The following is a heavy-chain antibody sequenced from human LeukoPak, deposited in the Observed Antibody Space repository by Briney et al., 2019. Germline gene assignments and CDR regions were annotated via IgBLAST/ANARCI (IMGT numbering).Heavy chain of an antibody. D-gene: IGHD4-23*01. V-gene: IGHV4-34*01. CDR3: ARVGVDYSGNIIKYYFDY. J-gene: IGHJ4*02. CDR2: INHSGST. CDR1: GGSFSGYY. Sequence: PSETLSLTCAVYGGSFSGYYWSWIRQPPGKGLEWIGEINHSGSTNYNPSLKSRVTISVDTSKNQSSLKLSSVTAADTAVYYCARVGVDYSGNIIKYYFDYWGQGTLVTVSS.